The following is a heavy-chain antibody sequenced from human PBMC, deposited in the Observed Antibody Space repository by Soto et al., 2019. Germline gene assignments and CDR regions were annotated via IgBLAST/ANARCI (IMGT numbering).Heavy chain of an antibody. CDR2: IYYSGST. CDR3: ARGLSRGGGGFRYSDSSGSYLPFDY. D-gene: IGHD3-22*01. J-gene: IGHJ4*02. CDR1: GVSISSYY. V-gene: IGHV4-59*01. Sequence: SDTLSLTCTVSGVSISSYYWSWIRQPPGKGLEWIGYIYYSGSTNYNPSLKSRVTISVDTSKNQFSLKLSSVTAADTAVYYCARGLSRGGGGFRYSDSSGSYLPFDYWGQGTLVSVSS.